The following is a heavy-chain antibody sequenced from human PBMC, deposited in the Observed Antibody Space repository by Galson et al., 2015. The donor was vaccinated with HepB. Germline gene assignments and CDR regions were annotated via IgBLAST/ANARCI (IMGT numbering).Heavy chain of an antibody. Sequence: SLRLSCAASGFTFSSYAIMWVRQAPGKGLEWVSGMSDNGNNTFYADSVEGRFTISRDISENTVYLQMNSLRVEDTAVYYCATRSGASGWYSYFQHWGQGTLVTVSS. J-gene: IGHJ1*01. V-gene: IGHV3-23*01. D-gene: IGHD6-19*01. CDR2: MSDNGNNT. CDR3: ATRSGASGWYSYFQH. CDR1: GFTFSSYA.